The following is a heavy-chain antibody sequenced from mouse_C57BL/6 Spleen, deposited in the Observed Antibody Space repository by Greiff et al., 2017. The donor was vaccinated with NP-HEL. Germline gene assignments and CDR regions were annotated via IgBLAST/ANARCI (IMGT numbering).Heavy chain of an antibody. Sequence: QVQLKQSGPELVKPGASVKISCKASGYTFTDYYINWVKQRPGQGLEWIGWLFPGSGSTYYNEKFKGKATLTVDKSSSTAYMLLSSLTSEDSAVYFCARNYYGSSYGYFDVWGTGTTVTVSS. J-gene: IGHJ1*03. V-gene: IGHV1-75*01. CDR1: GYTFTDYY. D-gene: IGHD1-1*01. CDR3: ARNYYGSSYGYFDV. CDR2: LFPGSGST.